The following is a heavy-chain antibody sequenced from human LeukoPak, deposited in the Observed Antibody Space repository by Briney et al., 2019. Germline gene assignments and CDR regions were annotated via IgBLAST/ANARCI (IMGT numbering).Heavy chain of an antibody. CDR1: GGSFSGYY. Sequence: SETLSLTCAVYGGSFSGYYWSWIRQPPGKGLEWIGEINHSGSTNYNPSLKSRVTISVDTSKNQFSLKLSSVTAADTAVYYCARVSSGWYGDAFDIWGQGTMVTVSS. V-gene: IGHV4-34*01. D-gene: IGHD6-19*01. CDR2: INHSGST. J-gene: IGHJ3*02. CDR3: ARVSSGWYGDAFDI.